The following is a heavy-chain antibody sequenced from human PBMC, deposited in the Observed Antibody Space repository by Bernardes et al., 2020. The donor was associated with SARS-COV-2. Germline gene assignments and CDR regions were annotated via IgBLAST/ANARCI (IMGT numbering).Heavy chain of an antibody. V-gene: IGHV3-53*01. Sequence: GSLRLSCAASGFAVSSAYMSWVRQAPGKGLEWVSAVYSGETTYYADSVKGRFTISRDNSKNMPYLQMNSLRAEDTAVYYRACPGGYGSVDYWGQGTLVTISS. D-gene: IGHD3-10*01. CDR2: VYSGETT. J-gene: IGHJ4*02. CDR3: ACPGGYGSVDY. CDR1: GFAVSSAY.